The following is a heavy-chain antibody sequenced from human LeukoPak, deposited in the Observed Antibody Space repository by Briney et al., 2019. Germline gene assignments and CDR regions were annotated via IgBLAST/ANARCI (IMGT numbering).Heavy chain of an antibody. D-gene: IGHD3-3*01. CDR3: TSRRFLASSYYYYMDV. V-gene: IGHV3-73*01. J-gene: IGHJ6*03. Sequence: GGSLKLSCAASGFTFSGSAMHRVRQASGKGLEWVGRIRSKANSYATAYAASVKGRFTISRDDSKNTAYLQMNSLKTEDTAVYYCTSRRFLASSYYYYMDVWGKGTTVTVSS. CDR2: IRSKANSYAT. CDR1: GFTFSGSA.